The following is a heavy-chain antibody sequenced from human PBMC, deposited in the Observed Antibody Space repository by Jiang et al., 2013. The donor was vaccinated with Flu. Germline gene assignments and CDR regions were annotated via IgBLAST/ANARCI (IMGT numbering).Heavy chain of an antibody. CDR1: GFTFSSYW. J-gene: IGHJ4*02. CDR2: IKEDGSEK. Sequence: QLLESGGGLVQPGGSLRLSCAASGFTFSSYWMNWVRQAPGKGLEWVANIKEDGSEKHYVDSVKGRFTISRDNAKNSVYLQMSSLRVEDTAVYYCARGQGFLIDCWGQGTLVTVSS. V-gene: IGHV3-7*01. D-gene: IGHD2-15*01. CDR3: ARGQGFLIDC.